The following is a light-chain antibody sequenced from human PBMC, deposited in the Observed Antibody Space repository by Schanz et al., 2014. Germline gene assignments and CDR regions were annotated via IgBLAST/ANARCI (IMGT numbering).Light chain of an antibody. CDR3: TSYAGSNTFV. J-gene: IGLJ2*01. CDR2: DVN. Sequence: QSALTQPASVSGSPGQSITISCTGTTSDVGGYNYVSWYQQHPGKAPKLMIYDVNIRPSGVSNRFSGSKSGNTASLTVSGLQADDEADYYCTSYAGSNTFVFGGGTKLTVL. CDR1: TSDVGGYNY. V-gene: IGLV2-14*01.